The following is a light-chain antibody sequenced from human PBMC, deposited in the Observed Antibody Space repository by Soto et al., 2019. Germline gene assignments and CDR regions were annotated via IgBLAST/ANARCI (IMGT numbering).Light chain of an antibody. J-gene: IGLJ1*01. CDR1: SSDVGGYNY. V-gene: IGLV2-8*01. CDR3: SSYAGTSNV. CDR2: EVN. Sequence: SVLSEPPSERCSPGQSVAISCTGTSSDVGGYNYVSWYQQHPGKAPKLMIYEVNKRPSGVPDRFSGSKSGNTASLTVSGLQAEDEADYYCSSYAGTSNVFGTGTKVTVL.